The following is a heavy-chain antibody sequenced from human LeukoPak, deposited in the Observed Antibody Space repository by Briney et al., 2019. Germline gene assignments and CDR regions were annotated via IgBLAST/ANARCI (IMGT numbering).Heavy chain of an antibody. D-gene: IGHD6-13*01. CDR1: GFTFSSYA. J-gene: IGHJ4*02. Sequence: GGSLRLSCAASGFTFSSYAMSWARQAPGKGLEWVANIKQDESEKYYVDSVKGRFTISRDNAKNSLYLQMNSLGVEDTAVYYCARRGSSSSWAHFDYWGQGTLVTVSS. CDR3: ARRGSSSSWAHFDY. CDR2: IKQDESEK. V-gene: IGHV3-7*05.